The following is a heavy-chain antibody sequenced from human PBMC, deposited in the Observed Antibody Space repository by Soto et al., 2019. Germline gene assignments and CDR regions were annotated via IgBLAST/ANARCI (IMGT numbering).Heavy chain of an antibody. V-gene: IGHV3-33*01. CDR2: IWYDGSNK. CDR3: ARDTAGSGYDY. Sequence: QVQLVESGGGVVQPGRSLRLSCAASGFTFSSYGMHWVRQAPGKGLEWVAVIWYDGSNKYYADSVKGRFTISRDNSKNTLYLQMNSLRDEDTAVYYCARDTAGSGYDYWGQGTLVTVSS. J-gene: IGHJ4*02. CDR1: GFTFSSYG. D-gene: IGHD5-12*01.